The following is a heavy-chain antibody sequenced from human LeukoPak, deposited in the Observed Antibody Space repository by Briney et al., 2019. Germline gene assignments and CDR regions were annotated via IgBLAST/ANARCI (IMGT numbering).Heavy chain of an antibody. Sequence: GESLRISCKGSGYSFTSYWISWVRQMPGRGLEWMGRIDPSDSYTNYSPSFQGHVTISADKSISTAYLQWSSLKASDTAMYYCAESYGSGSYYPLWGQGTLVTVSS. CDR3: AESYGSGSYYPL. J-gene: IGHJ4*02. CDR1: GYSFTSYW. CDR2: IDPSDSYT. V-gene: IGHV5-10-1*01. D-gene: IGHD3-10*01.